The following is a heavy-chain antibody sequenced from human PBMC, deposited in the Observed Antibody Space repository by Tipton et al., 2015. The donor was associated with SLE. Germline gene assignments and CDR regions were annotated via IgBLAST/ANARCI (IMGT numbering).Heavy chain of an antibody. V-gene: IGHV4-39*07. Sequence: TLSLTCTVSGGSISSSSYYWGWIRQPPGKGLEWIGSIYYSGSTYYNPSLKSRVTISVDTSKNQFSLKLSSVTAADTAVYYCARSFPTTVTKWSYFDYWGQGTLVTVSS. J-gene: IGHJ4*02. CDR2: IYYSGST. CDR1: GGSISSSSYY. D-gene: IGHD4-17*01. CDR3: ARSFPTTVTKWSYFDY.